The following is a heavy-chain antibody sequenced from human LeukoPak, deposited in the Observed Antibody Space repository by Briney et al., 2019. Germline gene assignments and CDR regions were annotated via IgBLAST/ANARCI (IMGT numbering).Heavy chain of an antibody. CDR1: GFTFSSYS. J-gene: IGHJ4*02. V-gene: IGHV3-21*01. D-gene: IGHD3-22*01. CDR3: AGERYYYDSSGSIDGVGFDY. CDR2: ISSSISYI. Sequence: GGSLRLSCAASGFTFSSYSMNWVRQAPGKGLEWVSSISSSISYIYYADSVKGRFTISRDNAKNSLYLQMNSLRAEDTAVYYCAGERYYYDSSGSIDGVGFDYWGQGTLVTVSS.